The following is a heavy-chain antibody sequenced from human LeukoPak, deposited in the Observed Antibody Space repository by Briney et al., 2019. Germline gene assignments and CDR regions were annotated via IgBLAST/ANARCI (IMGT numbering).Heavy chain of an antibody. CDR2: ITPIFGTA. V-gene: IGHV1-69*13. CDR1: GGTFSSYA. CDR3: ARVPYYDFWSGDSNY. Sequence: SVKVSCKASGGTFSSYAISWVRQAPGQGLEWMGGITPIFGTANYAQKFQGRVTITADESTSTAYMELSSLRSEDTAVYYCARVPYYDFWSGDSNYWGQGTLVTVSS. D-gene: IGHD3-3*01. J-gene: IGHJ4*02.